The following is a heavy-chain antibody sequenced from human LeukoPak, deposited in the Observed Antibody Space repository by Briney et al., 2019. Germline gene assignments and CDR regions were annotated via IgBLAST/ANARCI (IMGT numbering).Heavy chain of an antibody. CDR3: ARGRYSSSWYIYYYMDV. CDR1: GYTFTSYG. V-gene: IGHV1-18*01. CDR2: ISAYNGNT. D-gene: IGHD6-13*01. Sequence: GASVKVSCKASGYTFTSYGIGWVRQAPGQGLEWMGWISAYNGNTNYAQKLQGRVTMTTDTSTSTAYMELRSLRSDDTAVYYCARGRYSSSWYIYYYMDVWGKGTTVTISS. J-gene: IGHJ6*03.